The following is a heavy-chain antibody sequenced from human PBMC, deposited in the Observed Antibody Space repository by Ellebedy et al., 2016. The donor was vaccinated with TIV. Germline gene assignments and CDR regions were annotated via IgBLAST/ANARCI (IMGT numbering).Heavy chain of an antibody. J-gene: IGHJ5*02. CDR2: IYFNGRT. V-gene: IGHV4-39*01. CDR1: GGSISRSSSY. Sequence: SETLSLTCTVSGGSISRSSSYWGWIRQPPGTGLEWLGSIYFNGRTFYNPSLKSRVTLSLDTSKNQFSLKLSSVTVADTAVYYCARWFGELLYVRWFDPWGQGTLVTVSS. D-gene: IGHD3-10*01. CDR3: ARWFGELLYVRWFDP.